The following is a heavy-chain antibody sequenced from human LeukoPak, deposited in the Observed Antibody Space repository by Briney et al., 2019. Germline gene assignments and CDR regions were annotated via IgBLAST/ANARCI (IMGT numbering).Heavy chain of an antibody. CDR1: GNYW. J-gene: IGHJ6*02. Sequence: PGGSLRLSCAASGNYWMHWVRQAPGKGLEWVAVIWYDGSNKYYADSVKGRFTISRDNSKNTLYLQMNSLRAEDTAVYYCARGQSTSSGMDVWGQGTTVTVSS. V-gene: IGHV3-33*08. CDR3: ARGQSTSSGMDV. CDR2: IWYDGSNK. D-gene: IGHD2-2*01.